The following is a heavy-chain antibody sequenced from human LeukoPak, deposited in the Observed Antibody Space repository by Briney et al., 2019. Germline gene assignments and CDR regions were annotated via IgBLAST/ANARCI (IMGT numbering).Heavy chain of an antibody. J-gene: IGHJ5*01. CDR2: IPYDGSNK. D-gene: IGHD2-2*02. CDR3: AKNRVPTAITPDS. CDR1: GFTFSSYG. Sequence: GGSLRLSCAASGFTFSSYGMHWLRQAPGKGLEWVAVIPYDGSNKYYTDSVKGRFTISRDNSKNTLYLQMNSLRAEDTAVYYCAKNRVPTAITPDSWGEGTLVTVSS. V-gene: IGHV3-30*18.